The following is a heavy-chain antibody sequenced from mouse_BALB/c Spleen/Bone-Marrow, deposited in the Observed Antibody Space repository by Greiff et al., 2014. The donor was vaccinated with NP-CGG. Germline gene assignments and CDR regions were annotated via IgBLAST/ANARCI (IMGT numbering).Heavy chain of an antibody. CDR1: GYTFTSYF. V-gene: IGHV1S56*01. Sequence: VKLVESGPELVKPGASVKMSCKASGYTFTSYFIHWVKQRPGQGLEWIGWIYPGDGSTKYNEKFKGKTTLTADKSSSTAYMLLSSLTSEDSAIYFCARGDHYYGSGRAWFAYWGQGTLVTVSA. CDR3: ARGDHYYGSGRAWFAY. D-gene: IGHD1-1*01. CDR2: IYPGDGST. J-gene: IGHJ3*01.